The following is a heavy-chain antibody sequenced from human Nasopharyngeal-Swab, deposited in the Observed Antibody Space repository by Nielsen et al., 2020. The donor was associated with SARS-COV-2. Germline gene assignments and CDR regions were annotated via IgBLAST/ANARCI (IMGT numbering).Heavy chain of an antibody. J-gene: IGHJ6*03. CDR1: GGSISSYY. CDR3: ARDGAAHPPGYYYYMDV. CDR2: IYYSGST. V-gene: IGHV4-59*01. Sequence: SETLSLTCTVSGGSISSYYWSWIRQPPGKGLEWIGYIYYSGSTNYNPSLKSRVTISVDTSKNQFSLKLSSVIAADTAVYYCARDGAAHPPGYYYYMDVWGKGTTVTVSS. D-gene: IGHD6-6*01.